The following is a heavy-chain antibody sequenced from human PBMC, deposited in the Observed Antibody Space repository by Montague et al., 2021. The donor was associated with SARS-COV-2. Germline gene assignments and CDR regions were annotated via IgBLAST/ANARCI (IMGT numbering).Heavy chain of an antibody. CDR3: ASPTYYYDSSGSDAFDI. J-gene: IGHJ3*02. V-gene: IGHV4-39*01. CDR2: IYYSGST. D-gene: IGHD3-22*01. Sequence: SETLSLTCTVSGGSISSSSHYWGWIRQPPGKGLEWIGSIYYSGSTYYNPSLKSRVTISVDTSKNQFSLKLSSVAAADTAVYYCASPTYYYDSSGSDAFDIWGQGTMVTVSS. CDR1: GGSISSSSHY.